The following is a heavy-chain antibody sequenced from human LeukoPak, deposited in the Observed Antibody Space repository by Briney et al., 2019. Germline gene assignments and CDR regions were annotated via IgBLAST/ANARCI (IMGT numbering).Heavy chain of an antibody. CDR1: GGTFSSYA. V-gene: IGHV1-69*06. CDR3: ARVRDGYNDAFDI. CDR2: IIPIFGTA. D-gene: IGHD5-24*01. J-gene: IGHJ3*02. Sequence: VASVKVSCKASGGTFSSYAISWVRQAPGQGLEWMGGIIPIFGTANYAQKFQGRVTITADKSTSTVYMELSSLRSEDTAVYYCARVRDGYNDAFDIWGQGTMVTVSS.